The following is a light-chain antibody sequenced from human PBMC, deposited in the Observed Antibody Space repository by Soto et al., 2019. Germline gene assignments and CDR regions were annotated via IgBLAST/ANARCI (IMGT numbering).Light chain of an antibody. CDR1: QTISVS. J-gene: IGKJ1*01. V-gene: IGKV1-5*01. Sequence: IQMTQSPSTLSASVGDTVTITCRASQTISVSLAWYQQKPGKAPNLLIYDASTLQGGVPSRFSGSGSGTDFTLTISGLQPEDSATYYCQESRSALWGTCGQGTKVDIK. CDR3: QESRSALWGT. CDR2: DAS.